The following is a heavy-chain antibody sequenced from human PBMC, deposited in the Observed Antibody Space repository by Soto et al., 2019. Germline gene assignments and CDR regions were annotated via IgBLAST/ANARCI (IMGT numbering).Heavy chain of an antibody. Sequence: GESLKISCKGSGYSFNSYWISWVRQMPGKGLEWRGRIDPSDSYTNYSPSFQGHVTISADKSISTAYLQWSSLKASYTAMYYCASPSGYSYGYDVWGQGTTVTVSS. V-gene: IGHV5-10-1*01. CDR2: IDPSDSYT. D-gene: IGHD5-18*01. CDR1: GYSFNSYW. CDR3: ASPSGYSYGYDV. J-gene: IGHJ6*02.